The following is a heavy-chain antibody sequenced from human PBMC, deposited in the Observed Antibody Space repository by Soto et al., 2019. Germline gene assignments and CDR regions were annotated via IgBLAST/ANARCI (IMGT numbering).Heavy chain of an antibody. CDR2: ISGSGGST. CDR3: AKTLELVSWYTGP. Sequence: PGESLKISCASSGFTFSSYAMSWVRQAPGKGLEWVSAISGSGGSTYYADSVKGRFTISRDNSKNTLYLQMNSLRAEDTAVYYCAKTLELVSWYTGPWGQGTLVTVSS. CDR1: GFTFSSYA. D-gene: IGHD1-20*01. V-gene: IGHV3-23*01. J-gene: IGHJ5*02.